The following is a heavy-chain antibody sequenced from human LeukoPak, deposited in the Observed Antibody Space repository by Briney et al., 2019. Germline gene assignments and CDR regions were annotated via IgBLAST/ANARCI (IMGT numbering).Heavy chain of an antibody. CDR1: GYSFTSYW. D-gene: IGHD3-10*01. Sequence: GASLQISCKGSGYSFTSYWIGWVRQMPGKGLEWMGIIYPGDSDTRYSPSFPGKVTISASKSISTAYLQWSSLKASDTAMYYCARHGSGSYYNEDYWGQGTLVTVSS. V-gene: IGHV5-51*01. J-gene: IGHJ4*02. CDR3: ARHGSGSYYNEDY. CDR2: IYPGDSDT.